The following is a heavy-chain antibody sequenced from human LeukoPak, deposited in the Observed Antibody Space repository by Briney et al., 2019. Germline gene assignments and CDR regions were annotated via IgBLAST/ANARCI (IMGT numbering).Heavy chain of an antibody. D-gene: IGHD5-18*01. CDR2: IYYSGTT. J-gene: IGHJ4*02. V-gene: IGHV4-59*08. CDR1: GGSISHYY. CDR3: ARAREHPGSWIQLPDFDY. Sequence: SETLSLTCTVSGGSISHYYWSWIRQPPGEGLEWIGHIYYSGTTNYNPSLKSRVTISLDTSKSQFSLKLSSVTAADTAVYYCARAREHPGSWIQLPDFDYWGQGTLVTVSS.